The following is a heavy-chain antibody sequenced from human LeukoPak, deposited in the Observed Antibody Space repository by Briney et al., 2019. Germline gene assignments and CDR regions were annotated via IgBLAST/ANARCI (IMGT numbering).Heavy chain of an antibody. D-gene: IGHD5-18*01. CDR1: GGSISSGDYY. V-gene: IGHV4-30-4*01. Sequence: PSETLSLTCTVSGGSISSGDYYWSWIRQPPGKGLEWIGYIYYSGSTYYNPSLKSRVTISVDTSKNQFSLKLSSVTAADTAVYYCARGDSYGTVWFDPWGQGTLVTVSS. J-gene: IGHJ5*02. CDR2: IYYSGST. CDR3: ARGDSYGTVWFDP.